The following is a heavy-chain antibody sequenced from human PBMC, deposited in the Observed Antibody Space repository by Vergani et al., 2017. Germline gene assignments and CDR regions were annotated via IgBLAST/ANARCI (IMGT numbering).Heavy chain of an antibody. CDR3: ARRVWQSSWFFDL. V-gene: IGHV4-39*01. CDR2: IYYSGST. CDR1: GGSISSSSHY. J-gene: IGHJ2*01. D-gene: IGHD2-8*01. Sequence: QLQLQESGPGLVKPSETLSLTCTVSGGSISSSSHYWGWIRQPPGKGLEWIGSIYYSGSTYYNPSLKSRVTISVDTSKNQFSLKLSSVTAADTAVYYCARRVWQSSWFFDLWGRGTLVTVSS.